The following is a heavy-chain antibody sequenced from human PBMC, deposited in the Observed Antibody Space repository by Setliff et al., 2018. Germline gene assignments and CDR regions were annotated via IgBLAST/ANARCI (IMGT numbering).Heavy chain of an antibody. CDR1: GYTFTSYA. D-gene: IGHD2-21*01. CDR3: ATEKFPGDWGDY. CDR2: ISVYNGKT. J-gene: IGHJ4*02. Sequence: ASVKVSCKASGYTFTSYAMHWVRQAPGQRLEWMGWISVYNGKTKYAQKFQGRVTMTTDTSTRTAYMEVTGLRSDDTAVYYCATEKFPGDWGDYWGQGTLVTVSS. V-gene: IGHV1-18*01.